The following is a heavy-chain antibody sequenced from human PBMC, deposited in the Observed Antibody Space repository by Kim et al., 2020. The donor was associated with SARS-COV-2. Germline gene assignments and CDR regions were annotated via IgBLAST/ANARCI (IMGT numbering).Heavy chain of an antibody. CDR3: ARRKNRFGEVDY. V-gene: IGHV4-39*01. Sequence: SETLSLTCTVSGGSISSSSYYWGWIRQPPGKGLEWIGSIYYSGSTYYNPSLKSRVTISVDTSKNQFSLKLSSVTAADTAVYYCARRKNRFGEVDYWGQGTLVTVSS. D-gene: IGHD3-10*01. CDR2: IYYSGST. J-gene: IGHJ4*02. CDR1: GGSISSSSYY.